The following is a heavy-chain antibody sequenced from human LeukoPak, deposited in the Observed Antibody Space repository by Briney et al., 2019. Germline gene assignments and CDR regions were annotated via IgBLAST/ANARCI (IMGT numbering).Heavy chain of an antibody. D-gene: IGHD2-2*01. Sequence: PSQTLSLTCTVSGGSLSSSNYYCGWIRQPPGKGLEWIGSIYYSGSTYYNPSLKRPVTIAVDTSKNQFSRKLSSVTAADTAVYYCAGTYCSSTSCYERRTDFFDLGGQGTRVTVSS. CDR1: GGSLSSSNYY. J-gene: IGHJ5*02. CDR3: AGTYCSSTSCYERRTDFFDL. V-gene: IGHV4-39*01. CDR2: IYYSGST.